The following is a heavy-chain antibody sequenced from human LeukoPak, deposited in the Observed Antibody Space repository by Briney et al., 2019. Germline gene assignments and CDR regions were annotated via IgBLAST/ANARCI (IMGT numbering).Heavy chain of an antibody. CDR3: AKDQGAFDI. J-gene: IGHJ3*02. V-gene: IGHV3-30*02. CDR2: IRYDGSNK. CDR1: GYTFTSYY. Sequence: SCKASGYTFTSYYMHWVRQAPGKGLEWVAFIRYDGSNKYYADSVKGRFTISRDNSKNTLYLQMNSLRAEDTAVYYCAKDQGAFDIWGQGTMVTVSS.